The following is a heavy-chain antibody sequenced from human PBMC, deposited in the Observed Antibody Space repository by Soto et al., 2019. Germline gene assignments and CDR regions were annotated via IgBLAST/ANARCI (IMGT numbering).Heavy chain of an antibody. D-gene: IGHD3-9*01. CDR3: ARGRYFDGFDY. CDR1: GGSFSGYY. CDR2: INHSGST. V-gene: IGHV4-34*01. Sequence: PSETLSLTCAVYGGSFSGYYWSWIRQPPGKGLEWIGEINHSGSTNYNPSLKSRVTISVDTSKNQFSLKLSSVTAADTAVYYCARGRYFDGFDYWGQGTLVTVSS. J-gene: IGHJ4*02.